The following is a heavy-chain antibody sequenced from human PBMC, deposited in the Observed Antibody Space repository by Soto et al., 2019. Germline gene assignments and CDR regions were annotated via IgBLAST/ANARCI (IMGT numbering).Heavy chain of an antibody. CDR3: ARGGSYYDFWSGYSAHYYYYGMDV. V-gene: IGHV1-8*01. J-gene: IGHJ6*02. D-gene: IGHD3-3*01. CDR1: GYTFTSYD. CDR2: MNPNSGNT. Sequence: QVQLVQSGAEVKKPGASVKVSCKASGYTFTSYDINWVRQATGQGLEWMGWMNPNSGNTGYAQKFQGRVTMTRNTSIRTAYMELSSLRSEDTAVYYCARGGSYYDFWSGYSAHYYYYGMDVWGQGTTVTVSS.